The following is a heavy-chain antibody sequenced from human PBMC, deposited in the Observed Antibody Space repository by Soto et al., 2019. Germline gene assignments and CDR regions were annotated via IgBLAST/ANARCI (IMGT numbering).Heavy chain of an antibody. CDR1: GGTFSSYA. Sequence: QVQLVQSGAEVKKPGSSVKVSCKASGGTFSSYAISWVRQAPGQGLEWMGGIIPIFGTANYAQKLQGRVTITADESTSTAYMELSSLRSEDTAVYYCARDSSGSKRIRFDPWGQGTMVTVSS. V-gene: IGHV1-69*12. J-gene: IGHJ5*02. CDR3: ARDSSGSKRIRFDP. CDR2: IIPIFGTA. D-gene: IGHD6-19*01.